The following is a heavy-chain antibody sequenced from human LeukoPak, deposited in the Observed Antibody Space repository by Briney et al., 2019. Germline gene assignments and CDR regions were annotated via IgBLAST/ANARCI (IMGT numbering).Heavy chain of an antibody. CDR3: ATPAAGPRAEYSQH. V-gene: IGHV3-48*01. D-gene: IGHD6-13*01. J-gene: IGHJ1*01. CDR1: RFTFSDYS. Sequence: GGSLRLSCAASRFTFSDYSMNWVRQAPGKGLEWVAYIDKSSSTIYYADSVKGRFTISRDNAKNSLYLQVNSLRAEDTAVYYCATPAAGPRAEYSQHWGQGTLVTVSP. CDR2: IDKSSSTI.